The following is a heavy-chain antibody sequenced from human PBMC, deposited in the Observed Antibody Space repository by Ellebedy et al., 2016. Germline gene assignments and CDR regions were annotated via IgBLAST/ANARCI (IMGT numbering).Heavy chain of an antibody. D-gene: IGHD3-22*01. CDR3: ARSSSGYYDL. CDR1: GFTFSNYW. V-gene: IGHV3-74*01. CDR2: INSDGGRV. Sequence: GESLKISXEVSGFTFSNYWMHWVRQTPGKGPVWVSRINSDGGRVSYADSVKGRFTISRDNAKNTLFLEMHSLRAEDSAVYHCARSSSGYYDLWGRGTLVSVSS. J-gene: IGHJ5*02.